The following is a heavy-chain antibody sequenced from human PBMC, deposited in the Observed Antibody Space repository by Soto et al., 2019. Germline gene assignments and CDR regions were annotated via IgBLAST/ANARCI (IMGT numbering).Heavy chain of an antibody. CDR2: VFYSGYT. Sequence: SETLSLTCIVSGGSVNSYYWSWIRQTPGKGLEWIGSVFYSGYTNYNPSLKSRVTLSVDMSKNQFSLSLRSVTAADTAVYYCARVRVEYCGGDCSSFDAWGQGTLVTVSS. CDR1: GGSVNSYY. V-gene: IGHV4-59*02. D-gene: IGHD2-21*02. CDR3: ARVRVEYCGGDCSSFDA. J-gene: IGHJ4*02.